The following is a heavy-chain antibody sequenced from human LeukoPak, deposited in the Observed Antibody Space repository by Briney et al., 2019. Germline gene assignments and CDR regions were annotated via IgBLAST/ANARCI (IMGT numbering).Heavy chain of an antibody. CDR1: GGTFSSYA. J-gene: IGHJ3*02. D-gene: IGHD6-13*01. CDR2: IIPIFGTA. CDR3: ARVRQQPTNDAFDI. Sequence: ASVKVSCKASGGTFSSYAISWVRQAPGQGLEWMGGIIPIFGTANYAQKFQGRVTITADKSTSTAYMELSSLRSEDTAVYYCARVRQQPTNDAFDIWGQGTMVTVSS. V-gene: IGHV1-69*06.